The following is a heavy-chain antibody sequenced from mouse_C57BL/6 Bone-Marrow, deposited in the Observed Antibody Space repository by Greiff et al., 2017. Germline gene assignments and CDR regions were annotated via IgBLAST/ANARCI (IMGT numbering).Heavy chain of an antibody. J-gene: IGHJ4*01. CDR1: GYTFTNYW. CDR2: IYPGGGYT. CDR3: ARGTGNAMDY. V-gene: IGHV1-63*01. Sequence: QVQLQQSGAELVRPGTSVKMSCKASGYTFTNYWIGWAKQRPGHGLEWIGDIYPGGGYTNYNETFKGKATLTADKSSSTAYMQFSSLTSEDSAIYYCARGTGNAMDYWGQGTSVTVSS. D-gene: IGHD4-1*01.